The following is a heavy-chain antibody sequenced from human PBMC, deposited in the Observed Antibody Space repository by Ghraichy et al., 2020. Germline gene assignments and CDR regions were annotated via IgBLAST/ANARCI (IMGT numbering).Heavy chain of an antibody. V-gene: IGHV1-18*01. Sequence: ASVKVSCKASGYTFTSYGISWVRQAPGQGLEWMGWISAYNGNTNYAQKLQGRVTMTTDTSTSTAYMELRSLRSDDTAVYYCARDWGYGDYVTPYPDYWGQGTLVTVSS. CDR2: ISAYNGNT. CDR3: ARDWGYGDYVTPYPDY. J-gene: IGHJ4*02. CDR1: GYTFTSYG. D-gene: IGHD4-17*01.